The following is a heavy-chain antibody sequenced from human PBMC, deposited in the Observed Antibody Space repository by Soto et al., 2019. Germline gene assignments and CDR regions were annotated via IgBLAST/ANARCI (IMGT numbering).Heavy chain of an antibody. D-gene: IGHD4-4*01. CDR2: VYYGGT. J-gene: IGHJ4*02. V-gene: IGHV4-59*01. CDR3: VSYRGAFYFEY. CDR1: GGSMSSNY. Sequence: SETLSLTCSVSGGSMSSNYWSWIRQSPGKGLEWIGFVYYGGTNYNPSFESRVTMSVDTPKKQFSLELGSVTAADTAVYYCVSYRGAFYFEYWGPGTRVTVSS.